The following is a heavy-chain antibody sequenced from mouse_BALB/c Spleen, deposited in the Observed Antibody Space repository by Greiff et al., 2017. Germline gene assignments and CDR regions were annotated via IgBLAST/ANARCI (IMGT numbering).Heavy chain of an antibody. J-gene: IGHJ2*01. CDR2: IWSGGST. V-gene: IGHV2-2*02. D-gene: IGHD2-14*01. CDR3: EVRGYYFDY. Sequence: VKLQESGPGLVQPSQSLSITCTVSGFSLTSYGVHWVRQSPGKGLEWLGVIWSGGSTDYNAAFISRLSISKDNSKSQVFFKMNSLQANDTAIYYCEVRGYYFDYWGQGTTLTVSS. CDR1: GFSLTSYG.